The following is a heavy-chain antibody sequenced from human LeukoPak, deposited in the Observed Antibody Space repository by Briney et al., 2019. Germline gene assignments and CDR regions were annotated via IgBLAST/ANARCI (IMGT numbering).Heavy chain of an antibody. D-gene: IGHD3-10*01. V-gene: IGHV4-61*02. CDR3: ARETRWLGEFSTPGFDY. CDR2: IYTSGST. Sequence: PSETLSLTCTVSGGSISSSSYYWSWIRQPAGKGLEWIGRIYTSGSTNYNPSLKSRVTISVDTSKIQFSLKLSSVTAADTAVYYCARETRWLGEFSTPGFDYWGQGTLVTVSS. J-gene: IGHJ4*02. CDR1: GGSISSSSYY.